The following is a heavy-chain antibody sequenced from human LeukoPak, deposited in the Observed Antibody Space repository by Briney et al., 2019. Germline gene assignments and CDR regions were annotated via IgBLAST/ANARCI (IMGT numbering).Heavy chain of an antibody. J-gene: IGHJ4*02. CDR1: GYTFTGYY. Sequence: ASVKVSCKASGYTFTGYYMHWVRQAPGQGLEWMGWINPNSGGTNYAQKFQGRATMTRDTSISTAYMELSRLRSDDTAVYYCARARLEVVITTFDYWGQGTLVTVSS. CDR2: INPNSGGT. CDR3: ARARLEVVITTFDY. V-gene: IGHV1-2*02. D-gene: IGHD3-22*01.